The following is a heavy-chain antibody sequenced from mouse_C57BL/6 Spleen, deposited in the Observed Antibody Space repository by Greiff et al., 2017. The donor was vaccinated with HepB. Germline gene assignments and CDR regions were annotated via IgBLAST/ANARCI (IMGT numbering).Heavy chain of an antibody. CDR3: ARCLREGAMDY. CDR1: GFNIKDYY. V-gene: IGHV14-2*01. Sequence: EVQLVESGAELVKPGASVKLSCTASGFNIKDYYMHWVKQRTEQGLEWIGRIDPEDGETKYAPKFQGKATISADTSYNTAYLQLSSLTSEDTAVYYCARCLREGAMDYWGQVTSVTVSS. CDR2: IDPEDGET. J-gene: IGHJ4*01. D-gene: IGHD1-1*01.